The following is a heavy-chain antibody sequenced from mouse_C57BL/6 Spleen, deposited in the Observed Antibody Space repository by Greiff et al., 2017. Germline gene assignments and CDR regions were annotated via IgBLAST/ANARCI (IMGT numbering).Heavy chain of an antibody. CDR3: ARAPDY. V-gene: IGHV5-4*03. CDR2: ISDGGSYT. CDR1: GFTFGSYA. Sequence: EVKLVESGGGLVKPGGSLTLSCAASGFTFGSYAMSWVRQTPEKRLEWVATISDGGSYTYYPDNVKGRFTISRDNAKNNLYLQMSHLKSEDTAMYYCARAPDYWGQGTTLTVSS. J-gene: IGHJ2*01.